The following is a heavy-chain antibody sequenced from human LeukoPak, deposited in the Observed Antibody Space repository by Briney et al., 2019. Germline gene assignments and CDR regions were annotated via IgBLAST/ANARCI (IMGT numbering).Heavy chain of an antibody. CDR1: GGTFSSYA. J-gene: IGHJ4*02. CDR3: ASLGGWPLPSFDY. V-gene: IGHV1-69*05. CDR2: IIPIFGTA. Sequence: GASVKVSCKASGGTFSSYAISWVRQAPGQGLEWMGGIIPIFGTANYAQKFQGRVTITTDESTSTAYMELSSLRSEDTAVYYCASLGGWPLPSFDYWGQGTLVTVSS. D-gene: IGHD6-19*01.